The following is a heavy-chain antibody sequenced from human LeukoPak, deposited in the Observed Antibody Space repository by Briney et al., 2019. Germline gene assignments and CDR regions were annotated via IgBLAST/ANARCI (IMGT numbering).Heavy chain of an antibody. CDR1: GYTLTELS. CDR3: ATGGYGVNYYFDY. V-gene: IGHV1-24*01. J-gene: IGHJ4*02. CDR2: FDPEDGET. Sequence: ASAKVSCKVSGYTLTELSMHWVRQAPGKGLEWMGGFDPEDGETIYAQKFQGRVTMTEDTSTDTAYMELSSLRSEDTAVYYCATGGYGVNYYFDYWGQGTLVTASS. D-gene: IGHD6-13*01.